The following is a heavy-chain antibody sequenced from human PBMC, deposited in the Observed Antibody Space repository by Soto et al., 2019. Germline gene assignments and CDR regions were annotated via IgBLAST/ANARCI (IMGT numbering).Heavy chain of an antibody. J-gene: IGHJ4*02. CDR3: ARQGDSGSFDY. CDR1: GYNFGIYW. D-gene: IGHD6-13*01. CDR2: SYPGGSES. V-gene: IGHV5-51*03. Sequence: EVQLVQSGAEVKKPGESLKISCKGSGYNFGIYWIGWVRQGPGKGLEWMGLSYPGGSESRYSPSFQGQVTVSADESLSTAYLQWSSLKASDTAVYYCARQGDSGSFDYWGQGTLVTVSS.